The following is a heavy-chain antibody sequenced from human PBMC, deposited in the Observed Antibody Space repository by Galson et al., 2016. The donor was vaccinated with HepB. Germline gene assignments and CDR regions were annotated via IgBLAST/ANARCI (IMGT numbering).Heavy chain of an antibody. V-gene: IGHV1-3*01. D-gene: IGHD5-12*01. CDR3: ARGHIVATVDYYYYGLDV. CDR2: INAANGDT. CDR1: RYTFAKYF. J-gene: IGHJ6*02. Sequence: SVKVSCKASRYTFAKYFTQWVRQAPGQRLEWMGWINAANGDTKYSQKLQGRGTITWDTSANTAYMELSSLRSEDTAVYYCARGHIVATVDYYYYGLDVWGQGTTVTVSS.